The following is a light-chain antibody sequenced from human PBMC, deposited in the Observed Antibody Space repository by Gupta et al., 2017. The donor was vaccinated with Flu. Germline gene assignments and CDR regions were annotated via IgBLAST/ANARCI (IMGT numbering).Light chain of an antibody. V-gene: IGKV3-15*01. CDR1: QSLTIT. CDR3: QQYDRWPWT. J-gene: IGKJ1*01. Sequence: GERAALSCRASQSLTITMAWFQQKPGQPPRLLMSGASNRATGVPARFRGSGYGTDFTLTITSLQSEDFAVYYCQQYDRWPWTLGQGTKVEIK. CDR2: GAS.